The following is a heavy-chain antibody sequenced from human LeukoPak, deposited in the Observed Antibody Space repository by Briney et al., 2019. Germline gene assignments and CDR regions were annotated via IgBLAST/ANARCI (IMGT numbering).Heavy chain of an antibody. Sequence: SETLSLTRTVSNFSISSGYYWGWIRQSPGKGLEWIGRIYHGGSTYYNPSLKSRVTISVDTSKNQFSLKLSSVTAADTAVYYRARDSVWRASTNGVTSWGQGTLVTVSS. D-gene: IGHD2-8*01. V-gene: IGHV4-38-2*02. CDR3: ARDSVWRASTNGVTS. CDR2: IYHGGST. CDR1: NFSISSGYY. J-gene: IGHJ4*02.